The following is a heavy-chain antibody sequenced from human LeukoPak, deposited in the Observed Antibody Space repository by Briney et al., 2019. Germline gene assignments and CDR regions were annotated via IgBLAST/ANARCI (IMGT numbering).Heavy chain of an antibody. CDR1: GFTFGDYA. Sequence: GGSLRVSCRTSGFTFGDYALSWLRQAPGKGLEWVGFIRSKVYGGTTEYAASVKGRVIISRDDSESIAYLQMNSLKIEDTAMYYCSRVSTSGSYGRFDALHIWSQGTMVTVSS. CDR3: SRVSTSGSYGRFDALHI. J-gene: IGHJ3*02. CDR2: IRSKVYGGTT. D-gene: IGHD6-19*01. V-gene: IGHV3-49*03.